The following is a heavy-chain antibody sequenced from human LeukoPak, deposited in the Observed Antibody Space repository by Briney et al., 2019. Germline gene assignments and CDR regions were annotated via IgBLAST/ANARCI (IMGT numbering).Heavy chain of an antibody. D-gene: IGHD3-10*01. CDR2: IYYSGST. J-gene: IGHJ5*02. CDR1: GGSISSSSYY. V-gene: IGHV4-39*01. CDR3: APGGGWYYYGSGSYFDP. Sequence: SETLSLTCTVSGGSISSSSYYWGWIRQPPGKGLEWIGSIYYSGSTYYNPFLKSRVTISVDTSKNQFSLKLSSVTAADTAVYYCAPGGGWYYYGSGSYFDPWGQGTLVTVSS.